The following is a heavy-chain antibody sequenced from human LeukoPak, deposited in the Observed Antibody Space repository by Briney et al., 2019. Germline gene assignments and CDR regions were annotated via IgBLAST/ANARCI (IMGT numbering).Heavy chain of an antibody. CDR1: GHPFSSFT. Sequence: PGGSLRLSCTVSGHPFSSFTLNWVRQSPGKGLEGVSSISSSSTYTYYADSVKGRFTISRDNAKNSLFLRMNSLRDDDTGVYFCATDTLRFRMDVWGKGTTVIVSS. CDR2: ISSSSTYT. D-gene: IGHD3-3*01. V-gene: IGHV3-21*01. J-gene: IGHJ6*04. CDR3: ATDTLRFRMDV.